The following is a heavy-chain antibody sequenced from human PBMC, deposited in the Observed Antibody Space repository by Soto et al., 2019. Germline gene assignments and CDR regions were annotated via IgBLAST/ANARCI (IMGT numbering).Heavy chain of an antibody. CDR3: ASYPGDSSGYLGY. Sequence: QVQLVQSGAEVKKPGSSVKVSCKASGGTFSSYTISWVRQAPGQGLEWMGRIIPILGIANYAQKFQGRVKTTADKSTSTAYMELSSLRSEETAGYYCASYPGDSSGYLGYWGQGSLVTVSS. CDR2: IIPILGIA. J-gene: IGHJ4*02. D-gene: IGHD3-22*01. CDR1: GGTFSSYT. V-gene: IGHV1-69*02.